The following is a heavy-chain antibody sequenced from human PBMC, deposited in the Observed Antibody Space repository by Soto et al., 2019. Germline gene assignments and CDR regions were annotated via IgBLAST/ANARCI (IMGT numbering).Heavy chain of an antibody. Sequence: QVQLVQSGAEVKKPGSSVKVSCKASGGTFSSYAISWVRQAPGQGLEWMGGIIPISGTANYAQKIQGRVTITADESTSTAYMELSSLRSADTAVYYCARSQGSSTSLEIYYYYYYGMDVWGQGTTVTVSS. J-gene: IGHJ6*02. CDR3: ARSQGSSTSLEIYYYYYYGMDV. V-gene: IGHV1-69*01. CDR1: GGTFSSYA. D-gene: IGHD2-2*01. CDR2: IIPISGTA.